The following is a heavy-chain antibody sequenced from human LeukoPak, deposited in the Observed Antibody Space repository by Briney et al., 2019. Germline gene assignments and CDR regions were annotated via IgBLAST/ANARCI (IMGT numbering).Heavy chain of an antibody. D-gene: IGHD1-26*01. J-gene: IGHJ4*02. CDR1: GGSISSYY. CDR3: ARSSGAYRSFDY. Sequence: SETLSLTCTVSGGSISSYYWSWIRQPPGKGLEWIGYIYYSGTTDYNPSLKSRVTISVDTSNNQFSLKVSSVTAADTAVYYCARSSGAYRSFDYWGQGSLVTVS. V-gene: IGHV4-59*01. CDR2: IYYSGTT.